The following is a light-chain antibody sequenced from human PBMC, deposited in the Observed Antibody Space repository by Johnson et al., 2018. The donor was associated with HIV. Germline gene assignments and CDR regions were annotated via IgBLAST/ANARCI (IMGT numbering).Light chain of an antibody. V-gene: IGLV1-51*01. J-gene: IGLJ1*01. CDR1: SSNIGNNY. CDR3: ETWDSSLSGA. Sequence: QSVLTQSPSVSAAPGQKVTISCSGSSSNIGNNYVSWYQQLPGAAPKLLIFDNDKRPSGIPDRFSGSKSGTSATLGITGLQTGDEADYYCETWDSSLSGAFGTGPKVTVL. CDR2: DND.